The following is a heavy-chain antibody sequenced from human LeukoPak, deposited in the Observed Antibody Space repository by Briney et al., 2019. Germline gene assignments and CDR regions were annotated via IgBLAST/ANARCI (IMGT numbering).Heavy chain of an antibody. CDR1: GFTFSSYG. D-gene: IGHD3-10*01. CDR3: ARDGSYYSISVLEGHVFDL. J-gene: IGHJ3*01. Sequence: GGSLRLSCAASGFTFSSYGMHWVRQAPGKGLEWVAYIQYDRSIQQYAGSGKGRFSISRNNTNNTLSLQMNCMRAEDTAGYCCARDGSYYSISVLEGHVFDLWGHGTMVTVSS. V-gene: IGHV3-30*02. CDR2: IQYDRSIQ.